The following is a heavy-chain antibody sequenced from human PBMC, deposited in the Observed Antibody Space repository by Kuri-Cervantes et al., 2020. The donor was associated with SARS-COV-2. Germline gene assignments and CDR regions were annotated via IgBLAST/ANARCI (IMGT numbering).Heavy chain of an antibody. Sequence: ASVKVSCKVSGYTLTELSMHWVRQAPGKGLEWMGGFDPEDGETIYEQKFEGRVTMTEDTSTDTAYMELSSLRSEDTAVYYCARSLYDSSGYYPDYWGQGTLVTVSS. V-gene: IGHV1-24*01. CDR2: FDPEDGET. J-gene: IGHJ4*02. CDR3: ARSLYDSSGYYPDY. D-gene: IGHD3-22*01. CDR1: GYTLTELS.